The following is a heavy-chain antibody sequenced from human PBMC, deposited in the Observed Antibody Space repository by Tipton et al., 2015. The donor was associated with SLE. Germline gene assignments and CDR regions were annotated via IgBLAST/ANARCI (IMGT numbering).Heavy chain of an antibody. Sequence: LRLSCAVYGGSFSDYYWSWIRQPPGKGLEWIGYIYYSGSTYYNPSLKSRVTISVDTSKNQFSLKLSSVTAADTAVYYCARAELYGDFDYWGQGTLVTVSS. CDR3: ARAELYGDFDY. J-gene: IGHJ4*02. CDR2: IYYSGST. D-gene: IGHD4-17*01. CDR1: GGSFSDYY. V-gene: IGHV4-30-4*01.